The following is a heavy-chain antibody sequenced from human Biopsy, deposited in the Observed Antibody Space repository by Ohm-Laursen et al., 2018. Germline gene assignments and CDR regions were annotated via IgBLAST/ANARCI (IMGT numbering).Heavy chain of an antibody. V-gene: IGHV4-39*01. CDR1: GGSVSSNVHY. CDR3: ARHPTDFWFDP. Sequence: GTLSLTCTVSGGSVSSNVHYWAWIRQPPGKGLECIGTVFHSGITFYNPSLKSRVTISIDTSKNQFSLNLSSVTAADTAVYYCARHPTDFWFDPWGQGTLVTVSS. D-gene: IGHD3-3*01. J-gene: IGHJ5*02. CDR2: VFHSGIT.